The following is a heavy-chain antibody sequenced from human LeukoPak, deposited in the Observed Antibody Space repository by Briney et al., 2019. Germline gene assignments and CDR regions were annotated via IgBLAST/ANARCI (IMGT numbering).Heavy chain of an antibody. CDR1: GFTFSSYW. V-gene: IGHV3-7*01. Sequence: GGSLRLSCAASGFTFSSYWMSWVRQAPGKGLEWVANIKQDGSEKYHVDSVKGRFTISRDNAKNSLYLQMNSLRVEDTAVYYCARDCSSTSCYRGGFDPWGQGTLVTVSS. D-gene: IGHD2-2*01. CDR2: IKQDGSEK. J-gene: IGHJ5*02. CDR3: ARDCSSTSCYRGGFDP.